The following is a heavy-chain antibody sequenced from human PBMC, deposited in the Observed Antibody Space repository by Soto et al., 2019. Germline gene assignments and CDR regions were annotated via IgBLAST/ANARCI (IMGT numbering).Heavy chain of an antibody. Sequence: QVQLQESGPGLVKPSQTLSLTCTVSGGSISSGGYYWSWIRQHPGKGLEWIGYIYYSGSTYYNPSLKSRVTISVDTSKNQFSLKLSSVTAADTAVYYCARDLQSGRLFYGMDVWGQGTTVTVSS. CDR2: IYYSGST. D-gene: IGHD1-1*01. V-gene: IGHV4-31*03. CDR3: ARDLQSGRLFYGMDV. J-gene: IGHJ6*02. CDR1: GGSISSGGYY.